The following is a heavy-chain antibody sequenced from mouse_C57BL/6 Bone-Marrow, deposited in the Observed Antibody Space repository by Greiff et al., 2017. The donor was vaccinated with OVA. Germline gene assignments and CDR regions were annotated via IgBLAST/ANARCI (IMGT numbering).Heavy chain of an antibody. CDR1: GFTFSSYA. V-gene: IGHV5-4*01. J-gene: IGHJ2*01. CDR3: ARDRLLLFDY. D-gene: IGHD2-3*01. CDR2: ISDGGSYT. Sequence: EVKVEESGGGLVKPGGSLKLSCAASGFTFSSYAMSWVRQTPEKRLEWVATISDGGSYTYYPDNVKGRFTISRDNAKNNLYLQMSHLKSEDTAMYYCARDRLLLFDYWGQGTTLTVSS.